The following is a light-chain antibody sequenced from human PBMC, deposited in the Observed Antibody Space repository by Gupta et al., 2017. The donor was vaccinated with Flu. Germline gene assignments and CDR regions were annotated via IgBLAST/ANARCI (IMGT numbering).Light chain of an antibody. V-gene: IGLV1-51*02. J-gene: IGLJ2*01. CDR3: GTWDSSLTAGV. CDR2: ENS. CDR1: SSNIGNHY. Sequence: QSVLTQPPSVSAAPGQKVTISCSGDSSNIGNHYVSWYQQLPGTAPKLLIYENSERPSGIPDRFSGSKSGTSATLGITGLQTGDEADYYCGTWDSSLTAGVFGGGTKVTVL.